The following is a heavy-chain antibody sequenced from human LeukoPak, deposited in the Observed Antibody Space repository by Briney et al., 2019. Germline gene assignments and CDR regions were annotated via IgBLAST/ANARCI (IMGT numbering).Heavy chain of an antibody. CDR1: GYSISSGYY. D-gene: IGHD6-13*01. CDR2: INHSGST. J-gene: IGHJ4*02. CDR3: ARGPRGIAAAGTGFGY. Sequence: PSETLSLTCAVSGYSISSGYYWGWIRQPPGKGLEWIGEINHSGSTNYNPSLKSRVTISVDTSKNQFSLKLSSVTAADTAVYYCARGPRGIAAAGTGFGYWGQGTLVTVSS. V-gene: IGHV4-38-2*01.